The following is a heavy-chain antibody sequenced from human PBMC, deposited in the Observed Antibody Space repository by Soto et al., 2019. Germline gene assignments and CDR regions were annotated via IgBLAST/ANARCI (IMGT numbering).Heavy chain of an antibody. CDR3: ARQTDDSYTFNAFDI. J-gene: IGHJ3*02. D-gene: IGHD3-16*01. Sequence: SETLCLTCTVSDGSISSNCYYWVWISPTPGKGLQWIGNIYYRGSTNYNPSLKSPVTISVDTSKNQFSLKLSSVTAADTAVYYCARQTDDSYTFNAFDIWGQGTMVTVSS. CDR2: IYYRGST. V-gene: IGHV4-39*01. CDR1: DGSISSNCYY.